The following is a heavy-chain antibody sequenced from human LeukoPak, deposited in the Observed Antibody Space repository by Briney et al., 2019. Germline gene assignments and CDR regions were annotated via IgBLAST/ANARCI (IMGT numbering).Heavy chain of an antibody. CDR2: ISYDGSKK. Sequence: GRSLRLSCAAPGFTFSSYAMHWVRQAPGKGLEWVAVISYDGSKKYYADSVKGRFTISRDNSKNTLYLQMNSLRAEDTAVYHCARGYDSSGYYYSYFDYWGQGTLVTVSS. J-gene: IGHJ4*02. D-gene: IGHD3-22*01. CDR3: ARGYDSSGYYYSYFDY. V-gene: IGHV3-30-3*01. CDR1: GFTFSSYA.